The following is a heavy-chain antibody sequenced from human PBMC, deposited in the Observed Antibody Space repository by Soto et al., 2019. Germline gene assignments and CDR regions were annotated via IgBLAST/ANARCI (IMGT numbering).Heavy chain of an antibody. CDR2: IYHSGST. CDR3: ARTSGGSRGAFDI. CDR1: SGSISSSNW. Sequence: SETLSLTCAVSSGSISSSNWWSWVRQPPGKGLEWIGEIYHSGSTNYNPSLKSRVTISVDKSKNQFSLKLSSVTAADTAVYYCARTSGGSRGAFDIWGQGTMVTVSS. V-gene: IGHV4-4*02. D-gene: IGHD2-15*01. J-gene: IGHJ3*02.